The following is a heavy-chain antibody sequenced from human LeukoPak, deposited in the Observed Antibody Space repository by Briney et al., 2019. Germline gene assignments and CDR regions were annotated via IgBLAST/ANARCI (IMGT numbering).Heavy chain of an antibody. CDR2: IYPGDSDT. V-gene: IGHV5-51*01. D-gene: IGHD2-8*02. CDR1: GYSFTSYW. Sequence: HXESLXXXCKGSGYSFTSYWIGWVRQMPGKGLEWVGIIYPGDSDTRYSPSFQGQVTISADKSISTAYLQWSSLKASDTAMYYCARSITGTSLDVWGKGTTVTVSS. J-gene: IGHJ6*04. CDR3: ARSITGTSLDV.